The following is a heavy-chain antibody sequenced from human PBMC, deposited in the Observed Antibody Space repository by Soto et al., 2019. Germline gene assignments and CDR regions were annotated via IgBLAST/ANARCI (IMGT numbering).Heavy chain of an antibody. J-gene: IGHJ4*02. CDR3: ATYCSGGSCYLDY. Sequence: QVQLQESGPGLVKPSQTLSLTCTVSGGSISSGGYYWSWIRQHPGKGLEWIGYIYYSGSTSYNPSLTSRLTISVDTSKNQFSLKLSSVTAADTAVYYCATYCSGGSCYLDYWGQGTLVTVSS. D-gene: IGHD2-15*01. V-gene: IGHV4-31*03. CDR1: GGSISSGGYY. CDR2: IYYSGST.